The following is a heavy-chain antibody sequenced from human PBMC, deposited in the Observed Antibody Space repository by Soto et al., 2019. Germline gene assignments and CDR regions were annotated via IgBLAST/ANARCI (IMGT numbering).Heavy chain of an antibody. J-gene: IGHJ1*01. Sequence: QVQLVQSGAEVKEPGASVKVSCKASGFTFTWYYMHWVRQAPGQGLEWMGIINPSGVSTSYAQKFQGRDTMTRDTSTSTVYMELSSLRSEDTAVYYCTRTKTNQNAEYFEYWGQGTLVTVSS. CDR3: TRTKTNQNAEYFEY. CDR1: GFTFTWYY. V-gene: IGHV1-46*03. CDR2: INPSGVST.